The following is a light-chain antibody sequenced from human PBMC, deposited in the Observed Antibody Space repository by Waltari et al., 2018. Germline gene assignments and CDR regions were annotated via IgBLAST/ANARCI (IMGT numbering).Light chain of an antibody. CDR3: SAYISRSISYVI. V-gene: IGLV2-14*03. J-gene: IGLJ2*01. Sequence: QPALTQPASMSGSPGQSVTISCTGTSSDISDSNFFSWYQQNPGKGPKLIIYYVTNRASGVSNRFSGSKSGNRASLTISGLQAEDEADYYCSAYISRSISYVIFGGGTKLTVL. CDR1: SSDISDSNF. CDR2: YVT.